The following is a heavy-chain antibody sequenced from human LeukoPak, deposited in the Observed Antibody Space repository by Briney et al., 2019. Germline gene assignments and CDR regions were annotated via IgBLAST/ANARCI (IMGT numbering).Heavy chain of an antibody. Sequence: GGSLRLSCAASGFPFSSYAMSWVRQAPGKGLEWVSAISGSGGSTYYADSVKGRFTISRDNSKNTLYLQMNSLRAEDTAVYYRAKDRALMVQGVIPVWGQGTLVTVSS. CDR3: AKDRALMVQGVIPV. V-gene: IGHV3-23*01. J-gene: IGHJ4*02. CDR1: GFPFSSYA. CDR2: ISGSGGST. D-gene: IGHD3-10*01.